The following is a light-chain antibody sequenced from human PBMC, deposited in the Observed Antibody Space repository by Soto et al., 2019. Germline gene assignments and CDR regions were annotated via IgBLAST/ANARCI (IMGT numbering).Light chain of an antibody. Sequence: QSALTQPPSASGSPGQSVTISCSGTSSDVGGYNYVSWYQQHPAKAPKLMIYEVSKRPSGVPDRFSGSKSGNTASLTVSGLQVEDEADYYCSSYAGSNNWVFGGGTKLTVL. CDR3: SSYAGSNNWV. CDR1: SSDVGGYNY. V-gene: IGLV2-8*01. CDR2: EVS. J-gene: IGLJ3*02.